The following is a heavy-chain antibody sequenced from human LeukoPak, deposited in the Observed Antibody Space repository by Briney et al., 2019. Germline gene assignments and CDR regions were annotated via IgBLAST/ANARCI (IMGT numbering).Heavy chain of an antibody. CDR3: AAYYDSSGYYISCYYMDV. Sequence: SETLSLTCTVSGGSISSHYWSWIRQPPGKGLEWIGYIYYSGSTNYNPPLKSRVTIPVDTPKTQFSLNLSSVTAADTAVYYCAAYYDSSGYYISCYYMDVWGKGTTVTISS. D-gene: IGHD3-22*01. CDR2: IYYSGST. V-gene: IGHV4-59*08. J-gene: IGHJ6*03. CDR1: GGSISSHY.